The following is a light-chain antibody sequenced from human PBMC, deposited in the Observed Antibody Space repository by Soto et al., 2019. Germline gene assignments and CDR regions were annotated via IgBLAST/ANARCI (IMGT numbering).Light chain of an antibody. CDR1: QSVRSN. Sequence: ERVMTQSPATLSVSPGERATLSCRASQSVRSNLAWYQQKPGQAPRLFIYGASTRATAIPPRFSGSGSGTEFTLTISSLQSEDFAVYYCQQYDNWPITFGQGTRLEIK. CDR2: GAS. V-gene: IGKV3-15*01. J-gene: IGKJ5*01. CDR3: QQYDNWPIT.